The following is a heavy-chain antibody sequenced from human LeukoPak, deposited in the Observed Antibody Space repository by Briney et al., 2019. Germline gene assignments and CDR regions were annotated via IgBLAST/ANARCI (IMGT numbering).Heavy chain of an antibody. CDR3: ARPFSWGPVTTWVGYMDV. D-gene: IGHD4-11*01. Sequence: PGGSLRLSCAASGFTFSSYGMSWVRQAPGKGLEWVSAISGSGGSTYYADSVKGRFTISRDNSKNTLYLQMNSLRAEDTAVYYCARPFSWGPVTTWVGYMDVWGKGTTVTVSS. CDR2: ISGSGGST. V-gene: IGHV3-23*01. J-gene: IGHJ6*03. CDR1: GFTFSSYG.